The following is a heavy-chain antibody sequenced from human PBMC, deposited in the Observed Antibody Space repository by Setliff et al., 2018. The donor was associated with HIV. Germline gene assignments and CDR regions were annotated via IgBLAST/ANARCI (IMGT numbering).Heavy chain of an antibody. J-gene: IGHJ3*02. V-gene: IGHV3-21*01. Sequence: GSLRLSCVASGFAFNDYAMIWVRQAPGKGLQWVSSIYGSGSYIYYAGSLKGRFTISRDNARNSLYQDMNTLRAEDTALYYCARSRSTRDAFDTWGQGTMVTVSS. CDR2: IYGSGSYI. D-gene: IGHD2-2*01. CDR3: ARSRSTRDAFDT. CDR1: GFAFNDYA.